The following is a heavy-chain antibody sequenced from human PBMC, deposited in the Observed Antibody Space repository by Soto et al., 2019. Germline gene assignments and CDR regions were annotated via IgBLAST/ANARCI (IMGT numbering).Heavy chain of an antibody. J-gene: IGHJ4*02. CDR3: ALRKTGRYFDY. V-gene: IGHV3-23*01. Sequence: GGSLRLSCAASGFTFSSYAMSWVRQAPGKGLEWVSAIGASGAGTYYADSVKGRFTISRDNSKNTLHLQMNSLRAEDTAVYYCALRKTGRYFDYGGQGALVTVSS. D-gene: IGHD3-9*01. CDR1: GFTFSSYA. CDR2: IGASGAGT.